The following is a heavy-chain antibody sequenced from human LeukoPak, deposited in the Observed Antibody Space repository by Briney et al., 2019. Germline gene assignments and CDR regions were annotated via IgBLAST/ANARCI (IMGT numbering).Heavy chain of an antibody. CDR2: INPNGGST. CDR1: GYTFTTYY. Sequence: ASVKVSCKASGYTFTTYYMHWVRQAPGQGLEWMGIINPNGGSTTYAQKFQGRVTMTRDTSTSTVYMELSSLGSEDTAVYFCAGRVYCSSSSCSHFDYWGQGTPVTVSS. V-gene: IGHV1-46*01. CDR3: AGRVYCSSSSCSHFDY. D-gene: IGHD2-2*01. J-gene: IGHJ4*02.